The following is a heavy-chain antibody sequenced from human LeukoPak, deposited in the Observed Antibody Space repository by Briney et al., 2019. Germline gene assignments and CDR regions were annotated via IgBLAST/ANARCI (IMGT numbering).Heavy chain of an antibody. V-gene: IGHV3-7*03. CDR2: IKQDGSVK. CDR3: ARIGYSSSCFDY. D-gene: IGHD6-13*01. CDR1: GFSFTNYW. Sequence: GGSQRLSCAASGFSFTNYWMSWVRQAPGKGLEWVANIKQDGSVKYYVDSVKGRFTISRDNAKSSVYLQINSLRVEDTAVYYCARIGYSSSCFDYWGQGTLVTVSS. J-gene: IGHJ4*02.